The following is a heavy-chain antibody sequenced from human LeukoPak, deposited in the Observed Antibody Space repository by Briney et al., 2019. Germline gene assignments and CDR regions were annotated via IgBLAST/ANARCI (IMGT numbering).Heavy chain of an antibody. CDR1: GFTFSSFG. V-gene: IGHV3-33*01. Sequence: GGSLRLSCAASGFTFSSFGMHWVRQAPGKGLEWVAVIWYDASNKYYADSVKGRFTISRDNSKNTLYLQMNSLRDNDTAVYYCVRGVGVSRFNYLDSWGQGTLVIVSS. J-gene: IGHJ4*02. D-gene: IGHD6-13*01. CDR2: IWYDASNK. CDR3: VRGVGVSRFNYLDS.